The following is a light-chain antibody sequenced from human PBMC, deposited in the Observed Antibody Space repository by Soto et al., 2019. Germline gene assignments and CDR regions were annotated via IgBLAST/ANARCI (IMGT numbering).Light chain of an antibody. Sequence: ELVLTQSPATLSVSPGDRVTLSCRASQSVRSNSAWYQQKPGQAPRLLIYDASNRATGIPARFSGSGSGTDFTLTICSLEPEDFTVYCCQDRINWPLTFCGGTKVDIK. CDR3: QDRINWPLT. J-gene: IGKJ4*01. CDR1: QSVRSN. CDR2: DAS. V-gene: IGKV3-11*01.